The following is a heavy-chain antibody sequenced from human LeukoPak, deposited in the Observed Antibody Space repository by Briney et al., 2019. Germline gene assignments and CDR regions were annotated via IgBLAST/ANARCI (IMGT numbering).Heavy chain of an antibody. Sequence: GSLPLPCAAPGFPFSNYWMHWARPAPGKGLEWVARINERATIISYAASGKGRFTISRENAKNTLYLQMNSLTAEDTAVYYCVRDLILVWTPGDDFDHWGQGTLVTVSS. V-gene: IGHV3-74*01. CDR2: INERATII. CDR1: GFPFSNYW. D-gene: IGHD3-16*01. J-gene: IGHJ4*02. CDR3: VRDLILVWTPGDDFDH.